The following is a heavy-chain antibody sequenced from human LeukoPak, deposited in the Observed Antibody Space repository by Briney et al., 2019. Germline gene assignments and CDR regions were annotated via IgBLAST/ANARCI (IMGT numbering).Heavy chain of an antibody. CDR1: GFTFSSYC. J-gene: IGHJ6*03. V-gene: IGHV3-74*01. Sequence: GGSLRLSCAASGFTFSSYCMHWVRQAPGKGLVWVSRINSDGSSTSYADSVKGRFTISRDNAKNTLYLQMNSLRAEDTAVYYCARVPGGNSYSYYMDVWGKGTTVTVSS. CDR2: INSDGSST. D-gene: IGHD2-15*01. CDR3: ARVPGGNSYSYYMDV.